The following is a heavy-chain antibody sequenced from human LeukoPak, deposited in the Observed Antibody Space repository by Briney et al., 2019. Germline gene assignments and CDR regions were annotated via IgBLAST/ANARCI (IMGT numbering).Heavy chain of an antibody. J-gene: IGHJ5*02. Sequence: GGSLRLSCAASGFTFSSYAMSWVRQAPGKGLEWVSAISGSGGSTYYADSVKGRFTISRDNAKNSLYLQMNSLRAEDTAVYYCARDPGSRVGFDPWGQGTLVTVSS. CDR3: ARDPGSRVGFDP. CDR2: ISGSGGST. D-gene: IGHD6-13*01. V-gene: IGHV3-23*01. CDR1: GFTFSSYA.